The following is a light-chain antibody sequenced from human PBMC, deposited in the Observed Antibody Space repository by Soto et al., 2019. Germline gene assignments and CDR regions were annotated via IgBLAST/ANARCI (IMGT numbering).Light chain of an antibody. CDR2: GAS. CDR3: QQYGSSPRYT. Sequence: EIVLTQSPGTLSLSPGERATLSCRASQSVSSSYLAWYQQKPGQAPRLRIYGASSRATGIPDRFSGSGSGTDFPLTISRLEPEDFAVYYCQQYGSSPRYTFGQGTKLEIK. V-gene: IGKV3-20*01. J-gene: IGKJ2*01. CDR1: QSVSSSY.